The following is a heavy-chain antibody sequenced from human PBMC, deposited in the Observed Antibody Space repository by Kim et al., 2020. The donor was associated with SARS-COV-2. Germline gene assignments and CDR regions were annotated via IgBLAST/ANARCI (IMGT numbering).Heavy chain of an antibody. CDR2: INPTGGST. CDR1: VYTFTSYF. V-gene: IGHV1-46*01. J-gene: IGHJ4*02. CDR3: ARRRGGVRAEYYFDY. Sequence: ASVKVSCKASVYTFTSYFMHWVRQAPGQGLEWMGVINPTGGSTSYAQKFQGRVTMTRDTSTSTVYMELSSLRSEDTAVYYCARRRGGVRAEYYFDYWGQGTLVTVSS. D-gene: IGHD3-10*01.